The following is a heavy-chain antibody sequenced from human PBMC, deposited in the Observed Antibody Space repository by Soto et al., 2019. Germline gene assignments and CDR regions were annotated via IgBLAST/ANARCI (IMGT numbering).Heavy chain of an antibody. D-gene: IGHD2-2*01. CDR2: IYYSGIT. J-gene: IGHJ5*02. CDR1: GGSISSSSYY. CDR3: ARLVGCSTTCYFAP. Sequence: QLHLQESGPGLVKPSETLSLTCPVSGGSISSSSYYWAWIRQPPGRGLEWIGSIYYSGITYYSASVKSRVTISIDTAKNRCSLRLSSVTAADMAVYYCARLVGCSTTCYFAPWGQGTLVTVSS. V-gene: IGHV4-39*01.